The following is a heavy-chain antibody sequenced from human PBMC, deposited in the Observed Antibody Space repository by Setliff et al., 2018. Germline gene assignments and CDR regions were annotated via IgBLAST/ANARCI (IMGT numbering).Heavy chain of an antibody. CDR3: ARHDARGYYYYMDV. D-gene: IGHD3-10*01. CDR1: GGSISSHY. V-gene: IGHV4-4*07. CDR2: LYTSGDT. Sequence: PSETLSLTCTVSGGSISSHYWTWIRQPAGKGLEWIGRLYTSGDTNYNPSLKSRVSMSLDTSKNQFSLKLSSVTAADTAIYYCARHDARGYYYYMDVWGEGTTVTVSS. J-gene: IGHJ6*03.